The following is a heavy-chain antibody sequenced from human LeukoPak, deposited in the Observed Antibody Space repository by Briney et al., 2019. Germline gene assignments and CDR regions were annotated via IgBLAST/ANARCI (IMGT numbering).Heavy chain of an antibody. CDR1: GYSFTSYW. D-gene: IGHD2-2*01. V-gene: IGHV5-10-1*01. CDR3: ARLSAWDIVVVPAAISIDY. J-gene: IGHJ4*02. Sequence: GESLKISCKGSGYSFTSYWISWVRQLPGKGLEWMGRIDPSDSYTNYSPSFQGHVTISADKSISTAYLQWSSLKASDTAMYYCARLSAWDIVVVPAAISIDYWGQGTLVTVSS. CDR2: IDPSDSYT.